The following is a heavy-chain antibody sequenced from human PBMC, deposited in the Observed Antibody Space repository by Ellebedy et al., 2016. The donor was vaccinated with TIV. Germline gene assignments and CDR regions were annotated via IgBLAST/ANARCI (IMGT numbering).Heavy chain of an antibody. CDR2: IYYTGST. D-gene: IGHD2-21*02. J-gene: IGHJ3*02. Sequence: SETLSLTCTVSSDSITSSNSYWGWIRQPPGEGLQWIASIYYTGSTYYNPSLKSRVTISVDTSKNQFSLKLSSVTAADTAVYYCARVVVTAIPGSGAFDIWGQGTMVTVSS. CDR3: ARVVVTAIPGSGAFDI. V-gene: IGHV4-39*01. CDR1: SDSITSSNSY.